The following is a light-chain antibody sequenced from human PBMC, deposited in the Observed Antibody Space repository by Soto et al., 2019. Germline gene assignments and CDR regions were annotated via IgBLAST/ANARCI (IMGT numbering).Light chain of an antibody. Sequence: EVVLTQSPATLSVSAGGTVTLSCRASQSVRTNVAWYQQIPGQAPRLLVYGAATRATGVPARFSGSGSGTELSLTLSSLLSEDSAFYYCQQYFNWPLSWTFGPGTKVQIK. J-gene: IGKJ1*01. CDR2: GAA. CDR3: QQYFNWPLSWT. CDR1: QSVRTN. V-gene: IGKV3-15*01.